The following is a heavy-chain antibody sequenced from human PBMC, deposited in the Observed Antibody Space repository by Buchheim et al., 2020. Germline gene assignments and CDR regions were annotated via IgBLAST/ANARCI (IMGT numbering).Heavy chain of an antibody. Sequence: EVQLVESGGGLVQPGGSPRLSRAAPGFTLRSYLMSWGRQAPGKGVEWVAHIKQDGSEKYYVDSVKGRFTISRDNAKNSLYLQMDSLRAEDTAVYYCARVRSSGYYYSDYFDYWGQGTL. V-gene: IGHV3-7*01. J-gene: IGHJ4*02. CDR3: ARVRSSGYYYSDYFDY. CDR2: IKQDGSEK. D-gene: IGHD3-22*01. CDR1: GFTLRSYL.